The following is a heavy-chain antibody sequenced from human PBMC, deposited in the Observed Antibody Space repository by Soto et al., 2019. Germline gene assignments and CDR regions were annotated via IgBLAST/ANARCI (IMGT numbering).Heavy chain of an antibody. CDR3: ARDLQNYYYDSSGYYDY. V-gene: IGHV1-3*01. Sequence: GASVKVSCKASGYTFTDYAMHWVRQAPGQRLEWMGWINAYNGNTKYAQKLQGRVTMTTDTSTSTAYMELRSLRSDDTAVYYCARDLQNYYYDSSGYYDYWGQGTLVTVSS. CDR2: INAYNGNT. J-gene: IGHJ4*02. CDR1: GYTFTDYA. D-gene: IGHD3-22*01.